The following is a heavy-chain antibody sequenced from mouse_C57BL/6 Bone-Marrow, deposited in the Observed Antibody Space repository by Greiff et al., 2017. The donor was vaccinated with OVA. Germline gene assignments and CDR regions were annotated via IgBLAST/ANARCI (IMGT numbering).Heavy chain of an antibody. V-gene: IGHV1-50*01. CDR2: IDPTDSYT. J-gene: IGHJ1*03. CDR3: AREGYYGRPSYWYFDV. D-gene: IGHD1-1*01. CDR1: GYTFTSYW. Sequence: QVQPQQPGAELVKPGASVKLSCKASGYTFTSYWMQWVKQRPGQGLEWIGEIDPTDSYTNYNQKFKGKATLTVDTSSSTAYMQLSSLTSEDSAVYYCAREGYYGRPSYWYFDVWGTGTTVTVSS.